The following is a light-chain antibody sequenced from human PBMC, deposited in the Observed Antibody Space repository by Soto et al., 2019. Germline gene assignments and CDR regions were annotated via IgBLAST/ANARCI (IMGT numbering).Light chain of an antibody. V-gene: IGKV3-15*01. CDR1: QSVSSN. CDR2: GAS. Sequence: EIVMTQSPATLSVSPGERATLSCRASQSVSSNLAWYQQKPDQAPRLLIYGASTRATGIPARFSGSGSGTAFTLTISSLQSEDFAVYYCQHYNNWPRTFGQGTKVEIK. CDR3: QHYNNWPRT. J-gene: IGKJ1*01.